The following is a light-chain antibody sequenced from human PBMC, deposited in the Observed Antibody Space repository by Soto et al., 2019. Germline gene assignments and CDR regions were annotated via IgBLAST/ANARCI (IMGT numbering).Light chain of an antibody. CDR2: LESSGTY. V-gene: IGLV4-60*03. CDR3: ETWDSYTHV. J-gene: IGLJ1*01. CDR1: SGHSGYI. Sequence: QPVLTQSSSASASLGSSVKLTCTLSSGHSGYIIAWHQQQPGKAPRYLMKLESSGTYTKGSGVSDRFSGSSSGADRHLIISNLQSEDEADYYCETWDSYTHVFGIGTKLTVL.